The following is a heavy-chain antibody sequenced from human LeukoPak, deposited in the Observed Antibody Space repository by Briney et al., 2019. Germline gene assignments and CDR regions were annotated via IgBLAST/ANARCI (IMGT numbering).Heavy chain of an antibody. V-gene: IGHV3-9*01. CDR3: AKDKSHSSWTSRYYYYALDV. CDR2: ISWNSGII. J-gene: IGHJ6*02. Sequence: GGSLRLSCAASGFTFDEYAIHWVRQAPGKGLEWVSRISWNSGIIGYADSVKGRFTISRDNAKNSLYLQMNSLRAEDTALYYCAKDKSHSSWTSRYYYYALDVWGQGTTVTVSS. CDR1: GFTFDEYA. D-gene: IGHD6-19*01.